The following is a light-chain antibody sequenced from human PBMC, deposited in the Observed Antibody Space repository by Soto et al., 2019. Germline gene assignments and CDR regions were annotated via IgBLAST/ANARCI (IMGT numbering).Light chain of an antibody. CDR2: EGS. V-gene: IGLV2-23*01. CDR3: CSHEGSSTYNYV. J-gene: IGLJ1*01. Sequence: QSALTQPAAVSGSPGQSITISCTGTSSDVGSYNLVSWYQQHPGKAPKLMIYEGSKRPSGVSNRFSGSKSGNTASLTISGLQAEDEADYYCCSHEGSSTYNYVFGTGTKLTVL. CDR1: SSDVGSYNL.